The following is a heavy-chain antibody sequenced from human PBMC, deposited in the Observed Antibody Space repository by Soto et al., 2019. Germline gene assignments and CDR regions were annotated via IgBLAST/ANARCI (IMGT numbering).Heavy chain of an antibody. V-gene: IGHV3-30*18. D-gene: IGHD6-19*01. CDR3: LKDHTSGWSPLYYYSGMDV. J-gene: IGHJ6*02. Sequence: GGSLRLSCAASRFTFTTFGMHWVRQAPGKGLEWVAVVSHDGSHEYYADSVKGRFTISRDNSKNTLFLQMNSLRPEDTALYYCLKDHTSGWSPLYYYSGMDVWGQGTTVTVSS. CDR1: RFTFTTFG. CDR2: VSHDGSHE.